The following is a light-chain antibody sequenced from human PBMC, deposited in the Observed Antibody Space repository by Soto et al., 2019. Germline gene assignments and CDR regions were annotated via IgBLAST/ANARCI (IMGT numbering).Light chain of an antibody. CDR1: HSVSNN. J-gene: IGKJ1*01. V-gene: IGKV3-15*01. CDR3: QQYRDWPET. Sequence: EIVMTQSPGTMSVSPGERATLSCRARHSVSNNLAWYQQKVGQSPRLLIYDASTRATGVQGRFSGSGSGTQFTLTISSLLPEDFAVYYCQQYRDWPETFGQGTKVEIK. CDR2: DAS.